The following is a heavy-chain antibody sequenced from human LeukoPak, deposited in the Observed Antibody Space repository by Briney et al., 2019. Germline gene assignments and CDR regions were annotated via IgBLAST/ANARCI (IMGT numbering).Heavy chain of an antibody. D-gene: IGHD3-3*01. CDR3: ARDTIFGVVISIRDTEHFDY. CDR2: ISAYNGNT. J-gene: IGHJ4*02. Sequence: ASVKVSCKASGYTFTSYGISWVRQAPGQGLEWMGWISAYNGNTNYAQKLQGRVTMTTDTSTSTAYMELRSLRSDDTAVYYCARDTIFGVVISIRDTEHFDYWGQGTLVTVSS. CDR1: GYTFTSYG. V-gene: IGHV1-18*01.